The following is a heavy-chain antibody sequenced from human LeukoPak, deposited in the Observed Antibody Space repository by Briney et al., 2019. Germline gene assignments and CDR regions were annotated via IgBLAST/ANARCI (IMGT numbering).Heavy chain of an antibody. V-gene: IGHV4-59*01. CDR2: IYYSGST. J-gene: IGHJ5*02. CDR1: GGSISSYY. Sequence: SETLSLTCTDSGGSISSYYWSWIRQPPGKGLEWIGYIYYSGSTNYDPSLKSRVTISVDTSKNQFSLKLSSVTAADTAVYYCARVLYSGSFLKFDPWDQGTLVTVSS. CDR3: ARVLYSGSFLKFDP. D-gene: IGHD1-26*01.